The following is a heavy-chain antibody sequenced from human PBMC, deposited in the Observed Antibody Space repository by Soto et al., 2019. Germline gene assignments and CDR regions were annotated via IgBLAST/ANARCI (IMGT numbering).Heavy chain of an antibody. Sequence: QVQLVESGGGLVKPEGSLRLSCAASGFTFSAYYMSWIRQALGKGLEWVSYISDSGSLTHYGDSVKGRFTISRDNAKASLYLQMDSLRAEDTAIYYCARALVLGVGALSQWGQGTLVTVSS. V-gene: IGHV3-11*01. CDR3: ARALVLGVGALSQ. CDR2: ISDSGSLT. J-gene: IGHJ4*02. D-gene: IGHD1-26*01. CDR1: GFTFSAYY.